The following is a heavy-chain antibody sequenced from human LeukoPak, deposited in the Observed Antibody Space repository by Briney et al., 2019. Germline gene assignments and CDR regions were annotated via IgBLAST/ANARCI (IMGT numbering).Heavy chain of an antibody. CDR3: AKDRDGPEY. CDR2: ISYDGSNK. J-gene: IGHJ4*02. D-gene: IGHD1-14*01. CDR1: GLTISGYW. V-gene: IGHV3-30*18. Sequence: GGSLRLSCAASGLTISGYWMHWVRQAPGKGLEWVAVISYDGSNKYYADSVKGRFTISRDNSKNTLYLQMNSLRAEDTAVYYCAKDRDGPEYWGQGTLVTVSS.